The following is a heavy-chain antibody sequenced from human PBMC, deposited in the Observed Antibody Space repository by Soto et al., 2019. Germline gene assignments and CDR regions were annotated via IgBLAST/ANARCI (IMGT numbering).Heavy chain of an antibody. Sequence: QVQLEQFGAEVRKPGASVRVACKASGYTFSDYDINWVRQAPDQGLEWLGWMNPGSGQTNYLEKLHGRISLTWDTSTNTAYLQLSSLTSEDTAIYYCTRETVSTWRGLDPWGQRTPVTVSS. CDR1: GYTFSDYD. V-gene: IGHV1-8*01. J-gene: IGHJ5*01. CDR2: MNPGSGQT. D-gene: IGHD3-3*01. CDR3: TRETVSTWRGLDP.